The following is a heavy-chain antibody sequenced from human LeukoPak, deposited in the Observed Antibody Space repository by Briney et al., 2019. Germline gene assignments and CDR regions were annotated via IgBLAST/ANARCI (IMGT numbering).Heavy chain of an antibody. V-gene: IGHV3-33*03. D-gene: IGHD6-13*01. CDR1: GFTLSNYG. CDR3: VKDALPGIAATGSFGS. J-gene: IGHJ4*02. Sequence: GGSLRLSCAASGFTLSNYGMHWVRRAPGKGLEWVAVIWYDGTNKYYADSVKGRFTISRDSSKSTLFLQMDSLRVEDTAVYYCVKDALPGIAATGSFGSWGLGALVIVSS. CDR2: IWYDGTNK.